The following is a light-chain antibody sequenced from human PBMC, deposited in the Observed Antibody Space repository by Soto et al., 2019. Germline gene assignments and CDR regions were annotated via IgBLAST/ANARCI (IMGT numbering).Light chain of an antibody. CDR3: QQYDTWPPL. CDR1: QGISSY. CDR2: AAS. J-gene: IGKJ2*01. Sequence: DIQLTQSPSFLSASVGDRVTITCRASQGISSYLAWYQQKPGKAPKLLIYAASTLQSGVPSRFSGSGSGTEFTLTISSLQPEDFALYYCQQYDTWPPLFGQGTKLEI. V-gene: IGKV1-9*01.